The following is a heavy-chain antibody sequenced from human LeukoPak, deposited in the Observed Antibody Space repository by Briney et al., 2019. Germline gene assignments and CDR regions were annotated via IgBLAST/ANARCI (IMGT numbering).Heavy chain of an antibody. CDR2: IYASGST. D-gene: IGHD6-13*01. CDR1: GGSISSYY. J-gene: IGHJ4*02. V-gene: IGHV4-4*07. CDR3: ARGRGSSWYYFDY. Sequence: PSETLSLTCTVSGGSISSYYWSWIRQPAGKGLEWVGRIYASGSTNCNPSLKGRVTMSVDTSKNQFSLQLRSVTAADTAVYYCARGRGSSWYYFDYWGQGTLVTVSS.